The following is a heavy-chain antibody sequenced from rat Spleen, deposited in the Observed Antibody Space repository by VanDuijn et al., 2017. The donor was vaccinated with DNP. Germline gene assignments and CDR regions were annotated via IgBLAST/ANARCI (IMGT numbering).Heavy chain of an antibody. D-gene: IGHD1-6*01. CDR3: TRKYTTDYYWYFDF. J-gene: IGHJ1*01. Sequence: EVQLVESGGGLVQPGRSLKLSCVASGLTFNNYWMTWIRQAPGKGLEWMASITSTGGSTYYLDSVKGRFTISRDNAKSTLYLQMNSLGSEDTATYYCTRKYTTDYYWYFDFWGPGTMVTVSS. V-gene: IGHV5-31*01. CDR1: GLTFNNYW. CDR2: ITSTGGST.